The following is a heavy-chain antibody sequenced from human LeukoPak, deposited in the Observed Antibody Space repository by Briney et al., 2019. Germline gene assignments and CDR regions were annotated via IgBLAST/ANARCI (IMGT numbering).Heavy chain of an antibody. Sequence: SETLSLTCTVSGGSISNYYWSWIRQPPGKGLEWIGYIYYSGSTNYNPSLKSRVTISLDTSKNHFSLNLSSVTAADKAVYYCARGAYYYYYMDVWGKGTTVTVSS. CDR3: ARGAYYYYYMDV. V-gene: IGHV4-59*01. CDR2: IYYSGST. J-gene: IGHJ6*03. CDR1: GGSISNYY.